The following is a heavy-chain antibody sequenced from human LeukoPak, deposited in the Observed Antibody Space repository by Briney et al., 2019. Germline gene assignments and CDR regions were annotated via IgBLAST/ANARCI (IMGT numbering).Heavy chain of an antibody. D-gene: IGHD4-23*01. V-gene: IGHV4-4*07. CDR3: ARLIGTSYYFYDVDV. CDR1: GGSISSYY. J-gene: IGHJ6*02. Sequence: PSETLSLTCTVSGGSISSYYWSWIRQPAGKGLEWIGRIYTSGSTNYNPSLKSRVTMSVDTSKNQFSLKLRFVTAADTAIYYCARLIGTSYYFYDVDVWGQGTTVTVSS. CDR2: IYTSGST.